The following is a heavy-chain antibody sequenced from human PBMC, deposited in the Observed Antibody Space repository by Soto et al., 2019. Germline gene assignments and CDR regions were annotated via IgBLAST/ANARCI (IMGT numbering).Heavy chain of an antibody. CDR2: IFYSGST. Sequence: QVQLQESGPGLVKPSETLSLTCTVSGGSISSYYWSWIRQPPGKGLEWIGFIFYSGSTSYNPSLTSRVTVSIASSEYQFSLKLNSVTAAAPAVSYCAGMIGDPARSFASWGQGTLVAVSS. CDR1: GGSISSYY. CDR3: AGMIGDPARSFAS. J-gene: IGHJ5*01. D-gene: IGHD3-10*02. V-gene: IGHV4-59*01.